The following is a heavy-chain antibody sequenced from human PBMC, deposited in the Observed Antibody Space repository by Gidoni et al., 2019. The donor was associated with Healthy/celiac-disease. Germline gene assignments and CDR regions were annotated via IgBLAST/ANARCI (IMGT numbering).Heavy chain of an antibody. CDR3: ARGPTPDDAFDI. CDR2: IYYDGST. J-gene: IGHJ3*02. D-gene: IGHD2-15*01. Sequence: QLHLQESGPGLVQPSETLSLTCTVSGGSISSSIYYWGWIRQPPGKGLEWIGSIYYDGSTDYNPARKSRVTISVDKSKNQLTLKLSSVTAAETAVYYCARGPTPDDAFDIWGQGTMVTVSS. V-gene: IGHV4-39*01. CDR1: GGSISSSIYY.